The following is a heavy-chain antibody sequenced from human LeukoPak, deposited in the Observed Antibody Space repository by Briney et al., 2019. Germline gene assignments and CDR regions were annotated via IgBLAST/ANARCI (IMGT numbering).Heavy chain of an antibody. Sequence: SETLSLTCTVSGGSISSSSYYWGWIRQPPGKGLEWIGSISYSGSTYYNPSLKSRVTISEDTSKNQFSLRLSSVTAPDTAVYYCAGTGGDYYFDYWGQGTLVTVSS. J-gene: IGHJ4*02. CDR2: ISYSGST. D-gene: IGHD3-16*01. CDR3: AGTGGDYYFDY. V-gene: IGHV4-39*01. CDR1: GGSISSSSYY.